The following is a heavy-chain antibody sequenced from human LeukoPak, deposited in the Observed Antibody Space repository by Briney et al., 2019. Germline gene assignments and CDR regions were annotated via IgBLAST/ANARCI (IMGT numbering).Heavy chain of an antibody. CDR1: GGTFSSYA. J-gene: IGHJ4*02. CDR2: IIPIFGTA. V-gene: IGHV1-69*06. D-gene: IGHD6-13*01. Sequence: SVKVSCKASGGTFSSYAISWVRQAPGQGLEWMGRIIPIFGTANYAQKFQGRVTITADKSTSTAYMELSSLRSEDTAVYYCARDSSLYSSTSYWGQGTLVTVSS. CDR3: ARDSSLYSSTSY.